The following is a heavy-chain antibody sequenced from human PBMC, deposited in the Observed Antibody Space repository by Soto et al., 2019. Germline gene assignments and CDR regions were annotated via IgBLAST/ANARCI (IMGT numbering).Heavy chain of an antibody. CDR3: AANYYGSGSSQDYYYGMDV. D-gene: IGHD3-10*01. J-gene: IGHJ6*02. V-gene: IGHV1-46*01. CDR2: INPSGGST. Sequence: GDSVKVSCKASGYTFTSYYMHWVRQAPGQGLEWMGIINPSGGSTSYAQKFQGRVTMTRDTSTSTVYMELSSLRSEDTAVYYCAANYYGSGSSQDYYYGMDVWGQGTTVTVSS. CDR1: GYTFTSYY.